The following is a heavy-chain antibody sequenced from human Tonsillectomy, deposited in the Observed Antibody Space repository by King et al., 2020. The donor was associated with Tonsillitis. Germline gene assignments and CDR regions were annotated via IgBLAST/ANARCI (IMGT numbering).Heavy chain of an antibody. V-gene: IGHV3-15*01. J-gene: IGHJ2*01. CDR3: TAPTSGLYWYFDL. Sequence: VQLVESGGGLVEPGGSLRLSCAASGFTFSNAWMNWVRQAPGKGLEWVGRINSKTDGWTTDYAAPVKGRFTISRDDSKNTLYLQMNSLKTEDTTVHYCTAPTSGLYWYFDLWGRGTLVTVSS. CDR1: GFTFSNAW. D-gene: IGHD7-27*01. CDR2: INSKTDGWTT.